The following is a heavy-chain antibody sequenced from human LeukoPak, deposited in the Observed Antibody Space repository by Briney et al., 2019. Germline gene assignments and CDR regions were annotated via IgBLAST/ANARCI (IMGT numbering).Heavy chain of an antibody. CDR3: AKSNRIAVAGTFG. Sequence: PGGSLRLSCVASAFTFSSYAMSWVRQAPGKGLEWVSAISGSGGSTYYADSVKGRFTISRDNSKNTLYLQMNSLRAEDTAVYYCAKSNRIAVAGTFGGGQGTLVTVSS. D-gene: IGHD6-19*01. CDR2: ISGSGGST. J-gene: IGHJ4*02. V-gene: IGHV3-23*01. CDR1: AFTFSSYA.